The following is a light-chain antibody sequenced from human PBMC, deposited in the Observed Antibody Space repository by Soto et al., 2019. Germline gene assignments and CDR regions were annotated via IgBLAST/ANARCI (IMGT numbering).Light chain of an antibody. CDR1: QGISTY. CDR3: QKYNSAPWT. J-gene: IGKJ1*01. V-gene: IGKV1-27*01. Sequence: DIQMTQSPSSLSASVGDRVTITCRASQGISTYLAWYQQKPGKVPKLLIYAASTLQSGVPSRFSGSGSGTDFTLTISSLQPVDVATYYYQKYNSAPWTFGQGTKVEIK. CDR2: AAS.